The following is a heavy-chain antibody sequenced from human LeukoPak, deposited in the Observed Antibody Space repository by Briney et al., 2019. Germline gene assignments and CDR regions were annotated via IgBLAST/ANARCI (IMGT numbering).Heavy chain of an antibody. CDR2: ISYDGSNK. CDR3: ARVYTYYYDSSGLAYV. D-gene: IGHD3-22*01. V-gene: IGHV3-30*19. Sequence: GGSLRLSCAASGFTFSSYGMHWVRQAPGKGLEWVAVISYDGSNKYYADSVKGRFTISRDNSKNTLYLQMNSLRAEDTAVYYCARVYTYYYDSSGLAYVWGQGTLVTVSS. J-gene: IGHJ4*02. CDR1: GFTFSSYG.